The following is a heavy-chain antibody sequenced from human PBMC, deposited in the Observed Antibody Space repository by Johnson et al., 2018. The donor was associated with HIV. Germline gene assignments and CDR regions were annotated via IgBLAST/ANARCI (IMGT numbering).Heavy chain of an antibody. CDR1: GFTVSSNY. J-gene: IGHJ3*02. Sequence: EVQLVESGGGLLQPGGSLRLSCAASGFTVSSNYMSWVRQAPGKGLEWVSVIYTGGSTYYADSVKGRFTISRNNSKNTLYLQMKSLRAEDTAVDYRARDKVGVSAFDIWGQGTMVTVSS. V-gene: IGHV3-53*01. D-gene: IGHD3-16*01. CDR2: IYTGGST. CDR3: ARDKVGVSAFDI.